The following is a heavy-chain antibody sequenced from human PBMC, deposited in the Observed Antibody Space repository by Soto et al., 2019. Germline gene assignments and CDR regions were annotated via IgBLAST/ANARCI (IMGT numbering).Heavy chain of an antibody. CDR1: GFTFSSYG. V-gene: IGHV3-30*18. Sequence: PGGSLRLSCAASGFTFSSYGMHWVRQAPGKGLEWVAVISYDGSNKYYADSVKGRFTISRDNSKNTLYLQMNSLRAEDTAVYYCAKECIAAAGREYYYYGMDVWGQGTKVTVSS. D-gene: IGHD6-13*01. CDR3: AKECIAAAGREYYYYGMDV. J-gene: IGHJ6*02. CDR2: ISYDGSNK.